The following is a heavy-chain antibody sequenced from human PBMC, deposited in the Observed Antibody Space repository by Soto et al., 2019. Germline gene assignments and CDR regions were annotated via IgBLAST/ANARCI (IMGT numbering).Heavy chain of an antibody. CDR1: GGIFSTYA. Sequence: QVQLVQSGAEVKKPGSSVKVSCKASGGIFSTYAISWLRQAPGQGLEWLGGIIPNFGTPNYAQRFQGRVTITSDESTRTAYMELSRLRSEDTAVYYCARDRDDYGSGNYYNRIDFWGQGTLVTVSS. D-gene: IGHD3-10*01. J-gene: IGHJ4*02. CDR3: ARDRDDYGSGNYYNRIDF. V-gene: IGHV1-69*01. CDR2: IIPNFGTP.